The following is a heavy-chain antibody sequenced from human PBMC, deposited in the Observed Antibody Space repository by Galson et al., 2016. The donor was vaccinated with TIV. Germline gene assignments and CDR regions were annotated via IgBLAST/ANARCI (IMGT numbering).Heavy chain of an antibody. CDR3: SRGVGRAIAAAGFRWLDP. CDR2: FSSSGRST. V-gene: IGHV3-23*01. D-gene: IGHD6-13*01. Sequence: SLRLSCAASGFDVSTFAMAWVRQAPGKGLEWVSTFSSSGRSTYYADSVMGRFTISRDNAKNILYLQLNSLRVEDTAVYYCSRGVGRAIAAAGFRWLDPWGQGTQVIVSS. CDR1: GFDVSTFA. J-gene: IGHJ5*02.